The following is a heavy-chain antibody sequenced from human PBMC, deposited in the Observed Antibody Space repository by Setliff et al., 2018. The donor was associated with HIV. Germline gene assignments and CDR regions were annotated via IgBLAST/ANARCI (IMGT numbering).Heavy chain of an antibody. V-gene: IGHV4-38-2*02. J-gene: IGHJ5*01. D-gene: IGHD6-13*01. CDR1: GGSISGYY. Sequence: KASETLSLTCTVSGGSISGYYWGWIRQPPGKGLEWIGSIYHSGSTYYNPSLKSRVTISVDTSKNQFSLTLSPVTAADTAVYYCARVDSSSWPRWTNWLDSWGQVTLVTVSS. CDR3: ARVDSSSWPRWTNWLDS. CDR2: IYHSGST.